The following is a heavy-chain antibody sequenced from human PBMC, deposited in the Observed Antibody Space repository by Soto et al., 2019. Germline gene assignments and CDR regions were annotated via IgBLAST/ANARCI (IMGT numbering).Heavy chain of an antibody. Sequence: QVQLVQSGAEVKKPGSSVKVSCKASGGTFSSYAISWVRQAPGQGLEWMGGIIPIFGTANYAQKFQGRVTITADESTSTAYMELSSLRSEDRAVYYCATCSSTSCYGLYYYYDMDVWGQGTTVTVSS. CDR1: GGTFSSYA. J-gene: IGHJ6*02. D-gene: IGHD2-2*01. CDR2: IIPIFGTA. V-gene: IGHV1-69*01. CDR3: ATCSSTSCYGLYYYYDMDV.